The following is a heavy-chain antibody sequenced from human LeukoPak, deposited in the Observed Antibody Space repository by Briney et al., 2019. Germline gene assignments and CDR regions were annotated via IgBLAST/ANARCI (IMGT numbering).Heavy chain of an antibody. CDR3: ARERHDYYGDYLGNWFDP. CDR1: GGSISSGGYY. Sequence: SQTLSLTCIVSGGSISSGGYYWSWIRQHPGKGLEWIGYINYSGSTYYNPSLKSRVTISVDTSKNQLSLKLSSVTAADTAVYYCARERHDYYGDYLGNWFDPWGQGTLVTVSS. D-gene: IGHD4-17*01. CDR2: INYSGST. V-gene: IGHV4-31*03. J-gene: IGHJ5*02.